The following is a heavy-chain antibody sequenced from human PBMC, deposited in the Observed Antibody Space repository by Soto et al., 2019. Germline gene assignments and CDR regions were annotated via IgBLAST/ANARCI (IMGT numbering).Heavy chain of an antibody. V-gene: IGHV3-23*01. Sequence: GSLRLSCAASGFTFSSYAMSWVRQAPGQGLEWVSAISGSGGSTYYADSVKGRFTISRDNSKNTLYLQMNSLRAEDTAVYYCARHLRLQSPDYYYYGMDVWGQGTTVTVSS. J-gene: IGHJ6*02. CDR3: ARHLRLQSPDYYYYGMDV. CDR1: GFTFSSYA. D-gene: IGHD6-19*01. CDR2: ISGSGGST.